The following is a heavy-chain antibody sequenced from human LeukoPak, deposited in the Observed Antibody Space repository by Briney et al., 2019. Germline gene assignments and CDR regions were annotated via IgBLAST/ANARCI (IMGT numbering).Heavy chain of an antibody. CDR3: ARHIVVVTAILDAFDI. Sequence: ASXKVSCKASGYTFTSYGISWVRQAPGQGLEWMGWISAYNGNTNYAQKLQGRVTMTTDTSTSTAYMELRSLRSDDTAVYYCARHIVVVTAILDAFDIWGQGTMVTVSS. CDR1: GYTFTSYG. D-gene: IGHD2-21*02. V-gene: IGHV1-18*01. J-gene: IGHJ3*02. CDR2: ISAYNGNT.